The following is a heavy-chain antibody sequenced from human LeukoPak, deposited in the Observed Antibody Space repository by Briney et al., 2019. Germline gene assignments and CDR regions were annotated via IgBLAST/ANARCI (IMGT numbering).Heavy chain of an antibody. D-gene: IGHD5-18*01. CDR1: GYTFTDFY. Sequence: ASAKVSCKASGYTFTDFYIHWVRQAPGQGLEWMGIINPSGGSTSYAQKFQGRVTMTRDTSTSTLYMELSSLRSEDTAVYYCARGAPGYSYCFWGQGTLVTVSA. V-gene: IGHV1-46*01. CDR3: ARGAPGYSYCF. J-gene: IGHJ4*02. CDR2: INPSGGST.